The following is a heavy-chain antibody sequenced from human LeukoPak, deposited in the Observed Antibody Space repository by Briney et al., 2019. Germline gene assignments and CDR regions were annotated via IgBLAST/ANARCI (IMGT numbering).Heavy chain of an antibody. CDR3: AATVTPRGWFDP. J-gene: IGHJ5*02. V-gene: IGHV4-59*01. D-gene: IGHD4-17*01. Sequence: SETLSLTCTVSGGSISSYYWSWIRQPPGKGLEWIGYIYYSGSTNYNPSLKSRVTISVDTSKNQFSLKLSSVTAADTAVYYCAATVTPRGWFDPWGQGTLVTVSS. CDR2: IYYSGST. CDR1: GGSISSYY.